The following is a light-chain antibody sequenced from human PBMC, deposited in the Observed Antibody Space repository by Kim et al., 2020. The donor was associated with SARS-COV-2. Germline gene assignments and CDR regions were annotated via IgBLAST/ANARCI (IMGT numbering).Light chain of an antibody. J-gene: IGLJ3*02. Sequence: GQAINISCTGTSSDVGSYNLVSWNQHHPGKAPKLIIYEATKRPSGVSNRFSGSKSGNTASLTISGLQAEDEGDYYCCSFTGSRTWVFGGGTQLTVL. V-gene: IGLV2-23*01. CDR3: CSFTGSRTWV. CDR1: SSDVGSYNL. CDR2: EAT.